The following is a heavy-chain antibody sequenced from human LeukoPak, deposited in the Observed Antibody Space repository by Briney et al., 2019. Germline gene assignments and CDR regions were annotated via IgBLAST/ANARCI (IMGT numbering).Heavy chain of an antibody. CDR2: IWYDGSSE. D-gene: IGHD6-13*01. CDR1: GFTFNNYT. V-gene: IGHV3-33*01. Sequence: GGSLRLSCAASGFTFNNYTMHWVRQAPGKGLRWVALIWYDGSSEYYADSVKGRFTISRDNSKNTLFLQMNGLRAEDTAVYYCARDPPTRLYTNSFSLDYWGQGTLVTVSS. J-gene: IGHJ4*02. CDR3: ARDPPTRLYTNSFSLDY.